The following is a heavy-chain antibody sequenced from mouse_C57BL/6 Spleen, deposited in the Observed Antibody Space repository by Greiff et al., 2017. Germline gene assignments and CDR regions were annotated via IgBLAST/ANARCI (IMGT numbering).Heavy chain of an antibody. J-gene: IGHJ4*01. CDR3: ARGDAGYLYYYAMDY. CDR2: INPSNGGT. V-gene: IGHV1-53*01. D-gene: IGHD2-3*01. CDR1: GYTFTSYW. Sequence: QVQLQQPGTELVKPGASVKLSCKASGYTFTSYWMHWVKQRPGQGLEWIGNINPSNGGTNYNEKFKSKATLTVDKSSSTAYMQLSSLTSEDSAVYYCARGDAGYLYYYAMDYWGQGTSVTVSS.